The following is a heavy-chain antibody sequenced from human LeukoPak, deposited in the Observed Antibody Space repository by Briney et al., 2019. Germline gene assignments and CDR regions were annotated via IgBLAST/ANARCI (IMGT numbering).Heavy chain of an antibody. J-gene: IGHJ4*02. Sequence: SETLSLTCTVSGASISSYYWSWIRQPAGKGLEWIGRIYSSRSIYNPSLKSRVTISVDTSKNQFSLKLSSVTAADTAVYYCARGVVIAPQTFDYWGQGTLVTVSS. D-gene: IGHD2-21*01. CDR3: ARGVVIAPQTFDY. CDR1: GASISSYY. CDR2: IYSSRS. V-gene: IGHV4-4*07.